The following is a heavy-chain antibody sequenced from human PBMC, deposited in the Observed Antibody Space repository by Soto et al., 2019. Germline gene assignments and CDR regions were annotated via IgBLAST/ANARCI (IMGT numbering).Heavy chain of an antibody. CDR2: IIPIFGTA. D-gene: IGHD3-3*01. Sequence: SVKVSCKASGGTFSSYAISWVRQAPGQGLEWMGGIIPIFGTANYAQKFQGRVTITADESTSTAYMELSSLRSEDTAVYYCARSITIFGVVIAPYYYYGMDVWGQGTTVTVSS. V-gene: IGHV1-69*13. CDR1: GGTFSSYA. J-gene: IGHJ6*02. CDR3: ARSITIFGVVIAPYYYYGMDV.